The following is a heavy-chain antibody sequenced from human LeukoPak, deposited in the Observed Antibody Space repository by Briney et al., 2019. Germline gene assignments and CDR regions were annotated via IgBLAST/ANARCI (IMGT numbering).Heavy chain of an antibody. V-gene: IGHV1-69*05. D-gene: IGHD1-26*01. CDR1: GGTFSSYA. Sequence: SVKVSCKASGGTFSSYAISWVRQAPGQGLEWMGGIIPIFGTANYAQKFQGRVTITTDESTSTAYMELSSLRSEDTAVYYCAAGATTIYYYYMDVWGKGPTVTVSS. J-gene: IGHJ6*03. CDR2: IIPIFGTA. CDR3: AAGATTIYYYYMDV.